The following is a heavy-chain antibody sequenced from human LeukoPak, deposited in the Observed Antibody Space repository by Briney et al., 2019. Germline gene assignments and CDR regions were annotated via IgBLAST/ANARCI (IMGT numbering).Heavy chain of an antibody. CDR2: IYYSGST. CDR3: ARTTEGGYTYDYFYYYYMDV. J-gene: IGHJ6*03. Sequence: PSETLSLTCTVSGGSISSYYWSWIRQPPGKGLEWIGYIYYSGSTNYNPSLKSRVTISVDTSKNQFSLKLSSVTAADTAVYFCARTTEGGYTYDYFYYYYMDVWGKGTTVTISS. CDR1: GGSISSYY. D-gene: IGHD5-18*01. V-gene: IGHV4-59*01.